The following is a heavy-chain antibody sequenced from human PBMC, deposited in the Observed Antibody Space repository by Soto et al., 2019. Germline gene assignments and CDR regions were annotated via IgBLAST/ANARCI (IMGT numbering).Heavy chain of an antibody. CDR3: AQAGRKYYGSGSWLY. CDR2: ISYDGSNK. D-gene: IGHD3-10*01. Sequence: PGGSLRLSCAASGFTFSSYGMHWVRQAPGKGLEWVAVISYDGSNKYYADSVKGRFTISRDNSKNTLYLQMNSLRAEDTAVYYCAQAGRKYYGSGSWLYWGQGTLVTVSS. J-gene: IGHJ4*02. CDR1: GFTFSSYG. V-gene: IGHV3-30*18.